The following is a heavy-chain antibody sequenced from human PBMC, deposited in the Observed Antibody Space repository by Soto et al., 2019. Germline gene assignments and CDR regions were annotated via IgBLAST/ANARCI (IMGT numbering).Heavy chain of an antibody. CDR3: ATLPYISNFDF. CDR1: GFTFSNAW. CDR2: IKSKTYGGTA. Sequence: LRLSCAASGFTFSNAWMNWVRQAPGKGLEWVGRIKSKTYGGTADYAAPVKGRFTISRDDSENTVYLQMNSLKTEDTAVYYCATLPYISNFDFWGQGTLVTVSS. J-gene: IGHJ4*02. V-gene: IGHV3-15*01. D-gene: IGHD6-13*01.